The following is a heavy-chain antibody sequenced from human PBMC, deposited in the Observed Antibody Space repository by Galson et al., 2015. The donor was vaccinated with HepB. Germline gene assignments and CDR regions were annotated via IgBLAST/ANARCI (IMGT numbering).Heavy chain of an antibody. CDR1: GFTFSSYA. CDR3: AKDQEMATTAFDY. J-gene: IGHJ4*02. CDR2: ISGSGGST. D-gene: IGHD5-24*01. Sequence: SLRLSCAASGFTFSSYAMSWVRQAPGKGLEWVSAISGSGGSTYYADSVKGRFTISRDNSKNTLYLQMNSLRAEDTAVYYCAKDQEMATTAFDYWGQGTLVTVSS. V-gene: IGHV3-23*01.